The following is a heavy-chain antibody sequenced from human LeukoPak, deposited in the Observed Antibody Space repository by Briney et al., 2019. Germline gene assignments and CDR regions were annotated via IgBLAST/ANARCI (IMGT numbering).Heavy chain of an antibody. J-gene: IGHJ4*02. Sequence: SETLSLTCPVSGGSISSGSYYWSWIRQPAGKGLEWIGRIYTSGSTNYNPSLKSRVTISVDTSKNQFSLKLSSVTAADTAVYYCARDRSGDYDFDYWGQGTLVTVSS. V-gene: IGHV4-61*02. CDR3: ARDRSGDYDFDY. CDR2: IYTSGST. D-gene: IGHD4-17*01. CDR1: GGSISSGSYY.